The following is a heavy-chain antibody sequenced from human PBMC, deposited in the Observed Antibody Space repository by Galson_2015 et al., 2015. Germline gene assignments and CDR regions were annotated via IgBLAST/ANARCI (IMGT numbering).Heavy chain of an antibody. CDR2: IYYSGST. V-gene: IGHV4-30-4*01. CDR1: GGSISSGDYY. Sequence: TLSLTCPVSGGSISSGDYYWRWIRQPPGKGLEWIGYIYYSGSTYYNPSLKSRVTISVDTSKNQFSLKLSSVTAADTAVYYCARGYQLLFGAFDIWGQGTMVTVSS. J-gene: IGHJ3*02. D-gene: IGHD2-2*01. CDR3: ARGYQLLFGAFDI.